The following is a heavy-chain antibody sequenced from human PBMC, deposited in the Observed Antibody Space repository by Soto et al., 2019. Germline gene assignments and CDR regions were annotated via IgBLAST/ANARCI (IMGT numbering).Heavy chain of an antibody. CDR1: GGNIIGYY. CDR2: INHSGST. V-gene: IGHV4-34*01. J-gene: IGHJ4*02. CDR3: ARTHDFWSGYPHPFFDY. D-gene: IGHD3-3*01. Sequence: PSETLSLTCAVYGGNIIGYYLSWIRQTTGKGLEWIGEINHSGSTNYNPSLKSRVTISVDTSKNQFSLKLSSVTAADTAVYYCARTHDFWSGYPHPFFDYWGQGTLVTVSS.